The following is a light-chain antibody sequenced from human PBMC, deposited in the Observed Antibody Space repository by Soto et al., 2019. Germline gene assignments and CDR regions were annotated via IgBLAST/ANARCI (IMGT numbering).Light chain of an antibody. CDR2: AAS. V-gene: IGKV1-39*01. CDR3: QLRDSSLT. J-gene: IGKJ5*01. Sequence: IQMTQSPSSLSASLGERVTITCRASQSISSYLNWYQQKPGKAPKLRIYAASSLQSGVQSRFSGSGSGTDFTLTISSLQPEEFATYYCQLRDSSLTFGQGTRLEIK. CDR1: QSISSY.